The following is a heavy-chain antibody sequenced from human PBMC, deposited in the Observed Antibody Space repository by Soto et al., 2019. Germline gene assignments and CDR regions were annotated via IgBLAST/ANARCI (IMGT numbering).Heavy chain of an antibody. V-gene: IGHV4-34*01. CDR2: INHSGST. Sequence: SETLSLTCAVYGGSFSGYYWSWIRQPPGKGLEWIGEINHSGSTNYNPSLKSRVTISVDTSKNQFSLKLSSVTAADTAVYYCARGRGYDFWRGRRPPLYYYYGMDVWGQGTTVTVSS. D-gene: IGHD3-3*01. CDR1: GGSFSGYY. CDR3: ARGRGYDFWRGRRPPLYYYYGMDV. J-gene: IGHJ6*02.